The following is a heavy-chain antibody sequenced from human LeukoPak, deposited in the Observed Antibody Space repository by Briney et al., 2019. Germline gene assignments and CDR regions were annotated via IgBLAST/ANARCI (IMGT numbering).Heavy chain of an antibody. CDR2: TSSSDDGK. V-gene: IGHV3-23*01. CDR3: AKAPATSCRGAFCYPLDS. CDR1: GFTFSSYA. Sequence: PGGSLRLSCAASGFTFSSYAMSWVRQAPGKGLEWVAATSSSDDGKYHAGSVRGRFTISRDNFRNTVYLQMNNVRSEDAARYYCAKAPATSCRGAFCYPLDSWGQGTLVTVSS. J-gene: IGHJ4*02. D-gene: IGHD2-15*01.